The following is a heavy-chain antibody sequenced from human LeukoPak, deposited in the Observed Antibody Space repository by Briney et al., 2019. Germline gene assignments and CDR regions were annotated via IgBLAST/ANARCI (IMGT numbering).Heavy chain of an antibody. CDR2: IKEDGGET. CDR3: ARDWTPLGSGSYYDAFDL. Sequence: GGSLRLSCAASGFTFSSSWMTWVRQGPGKGLEWVANIKEDGGETNYVDSAKGRFTISRDNSKNSLYLQMNSLRAEDTAVYYCARDWTPLGSGSYYDAFDLWGQGTMVTVSS. D-gene: IGHD6-19*01. J-gene: IGHJ3*01. CDR1: GFTFSSSW. V-gene: IGHV3-7*03.